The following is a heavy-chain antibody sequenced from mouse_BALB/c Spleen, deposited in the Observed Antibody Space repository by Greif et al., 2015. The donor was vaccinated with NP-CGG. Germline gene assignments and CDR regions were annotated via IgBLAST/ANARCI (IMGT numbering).Heavy chain of an antibody. CDR3: SRSGYGNYFDY. V-gene: IGHV1S81*02. Sequence: QVQLQQPGAELVKPGASVKLSCKASGYTFTSYYMYWVKQRPGQGLAWIGEINPSNGGTNFNEKFKSKATLTVDKSSTTAYMQLSSLTSEDSAVYYCSRSGYGNYFDYWGQGTTLTVSS. CDR1: GYTFTSYY. D-gene: IGHD2-10*02. J-gene: IGHJ2*01. CDR2: INPSNGGT.